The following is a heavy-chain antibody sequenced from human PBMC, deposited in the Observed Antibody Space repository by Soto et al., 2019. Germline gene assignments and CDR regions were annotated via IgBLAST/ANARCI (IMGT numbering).Heavy chain of an antibody. CDR1: GGSISSGDYY. V-gene: IGHV4-30-4*01. D-gene: IGHD3-16*02. CDR2: IYYSGST. CDR3: ATVAYYVWGSYRHDY. Sequence: PSETLSLTCTVSGGSISSGDYYWSWIRQPPGKGLEWIGYIYYSGSTYYNPSLKSRLTISVDTSKNQFSLKLSSVTAADTAVYYCATVAYYVWGSYRHDYWGQGTLVTVSS. J-gene: IGHJ4*02.